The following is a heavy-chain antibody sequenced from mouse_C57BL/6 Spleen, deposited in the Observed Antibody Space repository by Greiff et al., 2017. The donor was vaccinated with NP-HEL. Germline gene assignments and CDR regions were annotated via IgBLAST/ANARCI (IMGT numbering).Heavy chain of an antibody. CDR3: ARNGLRLQDAMDY. CDR2: IWSGGST. V-gene: IGHV2-2*01. D-gene: IGHD3-2*02. Sequence: QVHVKQSGPGLVQPSQSLSITCTVSGFSLTSYGVHWVRQSPGKGLEWLGVIWSGGSTDYNAAFISRLSISKDNSKSQVFFKMNSLQADDTAIYYCARNGLRLQDAMDYWGQGTSVTVSS. CDR1: GFSLTSYG. J-gene: IGHJ4*01.